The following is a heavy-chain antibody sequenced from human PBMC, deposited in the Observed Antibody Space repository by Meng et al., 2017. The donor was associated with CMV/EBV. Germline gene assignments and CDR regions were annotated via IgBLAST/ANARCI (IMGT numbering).Heavy chain of an antibody. V-gene: IGHV4-30-4*01. CDR3: ARVEDLGLTDGYYLRH. D-gene: IGHD4-17*01. CDR2: IYYSGTT. CDR1: GGAISSGDHY. Sequence: QVQLRESGPGLVKPSQTLSLTCTVSGGAISSGDHYWSWLRQRPGKGLECIGYIYYSGTTHYNPSLKGRLTISLDTPKNHFSLELTSVTAADTAVYYCARVEDLGLTDGYYLRHWGQGTLVTVSS. J-gene: IGHJ4*02.